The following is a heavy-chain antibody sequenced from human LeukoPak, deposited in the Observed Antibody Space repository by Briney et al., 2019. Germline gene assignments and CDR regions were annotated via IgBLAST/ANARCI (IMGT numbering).Heavy chain of an antibody. CDR3: AKAPRTTMTADAFGI. CDR1: GFTFSSYA. D-gene: IGHD1-14*01. V-gene: IGHV3-23*01. J-gene: IGHJ3*02. Sequence: GGTLRLSCVASGFTFSSYAMSWVRQAPGKGLEWVSAISGSGGSTYYADSVKGRFTISRDNSKNTLYLQMNSLRAEDTAVYYCAKAPRTTMTADAFGIWGQGTMVTVSS. CDR2: ISGSGGST.